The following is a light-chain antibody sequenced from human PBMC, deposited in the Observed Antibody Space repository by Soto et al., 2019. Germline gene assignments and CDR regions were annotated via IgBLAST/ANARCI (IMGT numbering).Light chain of an antibody. V-gene: IGKV3-20*01. CDR3: QQYGSSPQT. CDR2: GAS. J-gene: IGKJ1*01. CDR1: QSVSSSY. Sequence: LTQSPGTLSLSQGERATLSWGASQSVSSSYLAWYQQKTGQAPRLLIYGASSRATGIPARFSGSGPGTDSTLTISRLETEDFAVYYCQQYGSSPQTFGQGTKVDI.